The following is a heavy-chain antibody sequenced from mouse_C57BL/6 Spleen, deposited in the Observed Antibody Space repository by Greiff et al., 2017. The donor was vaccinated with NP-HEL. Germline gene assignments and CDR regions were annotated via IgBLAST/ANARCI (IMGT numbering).Heavy chain of an antibody. Sequence: DVKLVESGGGLVKPGGSLKLSCAASGFTFSDYGMHWVRQAPEKGLEWVAYISSGSSTIYYADTVKGRFTISRDNAKNTLFLQMTSLRSEDTAMYYCARRDSNYVYYAMDYWGQGTSVTVSS. D-gene: IGHD2-5*01. CDR1: GFTFSDYG. CDR2: ISSGSSTI. CDR3: ARRDSNYVYYAMDY. J-gene: IGHJ4*01. V-gene: IGHV5-17*01.